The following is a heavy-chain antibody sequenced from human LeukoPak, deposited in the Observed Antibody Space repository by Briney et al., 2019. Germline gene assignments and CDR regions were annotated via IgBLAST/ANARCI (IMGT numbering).Heavy chain of an antibody. CDR1: GFTFSSYG. J-gene: IGHJ4*02. V-gene: IGHV3-33*01. Sequence: GGSLRLSCAASGFTFSSYGMHWVRQAPGKGLEWVAVIWYDGSNKYYADSVKGRFTISRDNSKNTLYLQMNSLRAEDTAVYYCARGVVKRSYFDYWGQGTLVTVSS. CDR3: ARGVVKRSYFDY. CDR2: IWYDGSNK.